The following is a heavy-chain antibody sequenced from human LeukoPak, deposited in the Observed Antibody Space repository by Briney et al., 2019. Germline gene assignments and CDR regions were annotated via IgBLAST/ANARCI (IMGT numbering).Heavy chain of an antibody. CDR3: ARDGGYCTNGVCGVVDY. CDR1: GFTFSSYG. J-gene: IGHJ4*02. Sequence: GGSLRLSCAASGFTFSSYGMHWVRQAPGKGLEWVAVIWYDGSNKYYADSVKGRFTISRDNPKNTLYLQMNSLRAEDTAVYYCARDGGYCTNGVCGVVDYWGQGTLVTVSS. V-gene: IGHV3-33*01. CDR2: IWYDGSNK. D-gene: IGHD2-8*01.